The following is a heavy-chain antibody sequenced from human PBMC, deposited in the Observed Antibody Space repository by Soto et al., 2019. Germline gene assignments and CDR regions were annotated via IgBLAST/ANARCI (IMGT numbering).Heavy chain of an antibody. V-gene: IGHV2-5*02. CDR3: AHSRYYDFWSGYPHYYYYGMDV. Sequence: QITLKESGPTLVKPTQTLTLTCTFSGFSLSTRGVGVGWIRQPPGKALEWLALIYWDDDKRYSPSLKSRLTITKDTTKNQVVLTMTNMDPVDTATYYCAHSRYYDFWSGYPHYYYYGMDVWGQGTTVTVSS. D-gene: IGHD3-3*01. CDR2: IYWDDDK. CDR1: GFSLSTRGVG. J-gene: IGHJ6*02.